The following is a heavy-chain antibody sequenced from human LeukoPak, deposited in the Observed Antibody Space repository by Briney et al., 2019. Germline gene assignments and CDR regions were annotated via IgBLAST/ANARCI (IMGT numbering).Heavy chain of an antibody. CDR3: PTDPSDYENDAFDI. D-gene: IGHD5-12*01. J-gene: IGHJ3*02. Sequence: PGGSLRLSCAASGFTFSSYSMNWVRQAPGKGLEWVSYISSSSSTIYYADSVKGRFTISRDNAKKSLNLQMNSLTAEDTAVYYCPTDPSDYENDAFDIWGQETMVT. CDR1: GFTFSSYS. CDR2: ISSSSSTI. V-gene: IGHV3-48*04.